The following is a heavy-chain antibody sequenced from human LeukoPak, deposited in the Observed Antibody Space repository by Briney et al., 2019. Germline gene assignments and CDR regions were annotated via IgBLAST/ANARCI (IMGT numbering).Heavy chain of an antibody. D-gene: IGHD1-26*01. CDR1: GFTFSSYA. Sequence: PGRSLRLSCAASGFTFSSYAMHWVRQAPGKGLEWVSSISSSSSYIYYADSVKGRFTISRDNAKNSLYLQMNSLRAEDTAVYYCARVRATVDWGQGTLVTVSS. CDR3: ARVRATVD. CDR2: ISSSSSYI. V-gene: IGHV3-21*01. J-gene: IGHJ4*02.